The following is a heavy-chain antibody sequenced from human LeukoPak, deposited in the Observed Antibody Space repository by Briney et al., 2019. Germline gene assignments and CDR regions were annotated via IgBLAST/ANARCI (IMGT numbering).Heavy chain of an antibody. Sequence: GGSLRLSCAASGFTFSNSAMSWVRQAPRKGLEWVSTLSGSGITTYYADSVKGRFTISRDNSKNTLYLQMNSLRAEDTAVYYCAKGIYSSGWSYFDYWGHGTLVTVSA. CDR1: GFTFSNSA. CDR2: LSGSGITT. J-gene: IGHJ4*01. CDR3: AKGIYSSGWSYFDY. D-gene: IGHD6-19*01. V-gene: IGHV3-23*01.